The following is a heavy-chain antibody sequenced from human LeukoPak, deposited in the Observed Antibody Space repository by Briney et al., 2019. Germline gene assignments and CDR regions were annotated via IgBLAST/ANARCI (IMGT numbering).Heavy chain of an antibody. Sequence: SGGSLRLSCAASGFTFDDYGMSWVRQAPGKGLEWVSGINWNGIRTGYVDSVKGRFTISRDNAKNSLYLQMNSLRAEDTALYYCARGRGAGTDPPSFFDYWGQGTLVTVSS. CDR1: GFTFDDYG. CDR2: INWNGIRT. D-gene: IGHD6-19*01. CDR3: ARGRGAGTDPPSFFDY. J-gene: IGHJ4*02. V-gene: IGHV3-20*04.